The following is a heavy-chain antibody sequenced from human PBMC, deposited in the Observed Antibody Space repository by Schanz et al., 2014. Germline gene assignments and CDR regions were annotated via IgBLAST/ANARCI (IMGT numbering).Heavy chain of an antibody. D-gene: IGHD3-3*01. V-gene: IGHV3-9*01. CDR2: ISWNGAGI. J-gene: IGHJ4*02. CDR3: AKDIRIRLFFQFDS. Sequence: EVQLVESGGGLVQPGGSLRLSCAASGFTFSGYAMSWVRQAPGKGLEWVSGISWNGAGIGYADSVKGRFTISRDNAKNSLYLQMNSVTAEDTALYYCAKDIRIRLFFQFDSWGQGTLVTVSS. CDR1: GFTFSGYA.